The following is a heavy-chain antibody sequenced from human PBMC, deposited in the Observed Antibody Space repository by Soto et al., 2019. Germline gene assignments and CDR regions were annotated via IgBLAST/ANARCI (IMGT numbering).Heavy chain of an antibody. V-gene: IGHV4-34*01. J-gene: IGHJ6*03. CDR2: INHSGST. CDR3: ARRKSIAARKYYYYYMDV. CDR1: GGSFSGYY. D-gene: IGHD6-6*01. Sequence: SETLSLTCAVYGGSFSGYYWSWIRQPPGKGLEWIGEINHSGSTNYNPSLKSRVTISVDTSKNQFSLKLNSVTAADTAVYYCARRKSIAARKYYYYYMDVWGKGTTVTVSS.